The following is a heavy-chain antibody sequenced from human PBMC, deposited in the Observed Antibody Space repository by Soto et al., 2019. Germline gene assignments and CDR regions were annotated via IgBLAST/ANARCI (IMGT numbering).Heavy chain of an antibody. D-gene: IGHD3-22*01. CDR2: IYYSWST. Sequence: SETLSLTCTVSGGSISSYNWSGIRQPPGKGLEWIGYIYYSWSTNYNPSLKSRVTISVDTSKNQFSLKLSSVTAADTAVYYCARTEAYYDSSGYYPSDAFDIWGQGTMVTFSS. CDR1: GGSISSYN. CDR3: ARTEAYYDSSGYYPSDAFDI. V-gene: IGHV4-59*01. J-gene: IGHJ3*02.